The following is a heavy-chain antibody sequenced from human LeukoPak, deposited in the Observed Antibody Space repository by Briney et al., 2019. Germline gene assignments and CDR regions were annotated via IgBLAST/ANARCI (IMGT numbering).Heavy chain of an antibody. J-gene: IGHJ5*02. CDR1: GGSFSGYY. CDR3: ARRLGLMVYTNWFDP. V-gene: IGHV4-59*10. D-gene: IGHD2-8*01. CDR2: IYTSGST. Sequence: SETLSLTCAVYGGSFSGYYWSWIRQPAGKGLEWIGRIYTSGSTNYNPSLKSRVTMSVDTSKNQFSLKLSSVTAADTAVYYCARRLGLMVYTNWFDPWGQGTLVTVSS.